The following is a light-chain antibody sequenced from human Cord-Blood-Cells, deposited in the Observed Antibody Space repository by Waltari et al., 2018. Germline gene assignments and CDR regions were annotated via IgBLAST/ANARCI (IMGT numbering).Light chain of an antibody. CDR3: QSYESSKWV. J-gene: IGLJ3*02. V-gene: IGLV6-57*01. CDR1: SGSIARNY. CDR2: GDD. Sequence: NFMLTQPHSVSESPGKTVTISCTRRSGSIARNYVPWYQQRPGSSPTTVIYGDDQRPSGVPARFSGSIDSSSNSASRTISGLKTEEEADYYCQSYESSKWVFGGGTKLTVL.